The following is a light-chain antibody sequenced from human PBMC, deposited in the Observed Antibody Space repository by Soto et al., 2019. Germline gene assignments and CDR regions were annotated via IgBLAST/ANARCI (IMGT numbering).Light chain of an antibody. J-gene: IGKJ1*01. V-gene: IGKV3D-15*01. Sequence: IAMTQSPATPSVCPGERATLSCRASQSLGGSLAWYQQKPGQAPRLLIYGASTRATGIPARFSGGGSGADFTLTISRLEPEDFGVYYCQQYGSIPWTFGQGTKVDIK. CDR3: QQYGSIPWT. CDR2: GAS. CDR1: QSLGGS.